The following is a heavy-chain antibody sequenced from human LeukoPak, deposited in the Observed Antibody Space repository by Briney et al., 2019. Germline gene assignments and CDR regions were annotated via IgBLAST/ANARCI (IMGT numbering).Heavy chain of an antibody. Sequence: PGGSLRLSCAASRFTFSIYAMHWVRQAPGKGLEWVAVISYTGMYEHYADSVKGRFTISRDNSKNTLYLQMNSLRVDDTAVYYCARAADYYDSSGQYYMDVWGKGTTVTVSS. D-gene: IGHD3-22*01. CDR3: ARAADYYDSSGQYYMDV. CDR1: RFTFSIYA. J-gene: IGHJ6*03. V-gene: IGHV3-30*04. CDR2: ISYTGMYE.